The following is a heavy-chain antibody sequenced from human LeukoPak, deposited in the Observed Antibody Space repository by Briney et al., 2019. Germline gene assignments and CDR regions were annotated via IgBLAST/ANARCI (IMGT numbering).Heavy chain of an antibody. J-gene: IGHJ4*02. D-gene: IGHD2-8*01. CDR2: IYTSGNT. V-gene: IGHV4-61*09. CDR3: ARAEYKNGFSFDS. Sequence: SETLSLTCTVSGGSISSGSYYWSWIRQPAGKGLEWIGHIYTSGNTNYNPFLKSRVTISVDTSNNQFSLRLTSVTAADTALYYCARAEYKNGFSFDSWGQGTLVTVSS. CDR1: GGSISSGSYY.